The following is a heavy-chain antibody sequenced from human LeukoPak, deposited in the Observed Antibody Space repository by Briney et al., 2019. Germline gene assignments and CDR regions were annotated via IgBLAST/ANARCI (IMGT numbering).Heavy chain of an antibody. J-gene: IGHJ4*02. CDR3: ANRVTYYFDY. Sequence: GGSLRLSCAASGFTFSSYGMHWVRQAPGKGLEWVAFIRYDGSNKYYADSVKGRFTISRDNSKNTLYLQMNSLRAEDTAVYYCANRVTYYFDYWGQGTLVTVSS. CDR1: GFTFSSYG. D-gene: IGHD5-18*01. CDR2: IRYDGSNK. V-gene: IGHV3-30*02.